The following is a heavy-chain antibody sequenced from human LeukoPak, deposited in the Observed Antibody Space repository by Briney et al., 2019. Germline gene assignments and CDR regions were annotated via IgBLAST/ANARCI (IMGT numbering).Heavy chain of an antibody. CDR2: IYYSGST. V-gene: IGHV4-59*01. D-gene: IGHD1-7*01. CDR3: ARPLTGSTLIFDY. J-gene: IGHJ4*02. CDR1: GGSISSYY. Sequence: SETLTLTCTVSGGSISSYYWNWIRQPPGKGLEWISYIYYSGSTSYNPSLKSRVTISVDTSKNQFSFKLSSVTAADTAVYYCARPLTGSTLIFDYWGQGTLVTVSS.